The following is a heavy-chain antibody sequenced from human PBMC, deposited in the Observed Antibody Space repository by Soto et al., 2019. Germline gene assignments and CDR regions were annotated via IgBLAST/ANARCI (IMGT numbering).Heavy chain of an antibody. V-gene: IGHV1-69*15. D-gene: IGHD4-17*01. J-gene: IGHJ4*02. CDR3: ARGLSYDDYVRLDQ. Sequence: KVSCKASGGSFSTYTFNWVRQVPGQGLEWMGRITPVFGPAKYAQKFSGRVTMTADESTSTVYLELNSLTSQDTALYFCARGLSYDDYVRLDQWGQGTPVTVSS. CDR2: ITPVFGPA. CDR1: GGSFSTYT.